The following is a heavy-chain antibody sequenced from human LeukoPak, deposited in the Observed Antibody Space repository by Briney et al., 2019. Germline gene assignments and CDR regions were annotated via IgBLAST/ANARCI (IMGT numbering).Heavy chain of an antibody. Sequence: GGSLRLSRAASGFTFSSYSMNWVRQAPGKGLEWVSSISSSSSYIYYADSVKGRFTISRDNAKNSLYLQMNSLRAEDTAVYYCASDLAGGSTIAAAGTWEDYWGQGTLVTVSS. V-gene: IGHV3-21*01. J-gene: IGHJ4*02. CDR3: ASDLAGGSTIAAAGTWEDY. CDR1: GFTFSSYS. CDR2: ISSSSSYI. D-gene: IGHD6-13*01.